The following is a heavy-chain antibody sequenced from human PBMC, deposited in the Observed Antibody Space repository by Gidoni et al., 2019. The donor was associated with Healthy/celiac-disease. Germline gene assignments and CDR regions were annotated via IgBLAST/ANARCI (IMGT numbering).Heavy chain of an antibody. V-gene: IGHV1-69*01. J-gene: IGHJ2*01. D-gene: IGHD6-19*01. Sequence: QVQLVQSGAEVKTPGSSVKVSCKASGGTFSSYAISWVRQAPGQGLEWMGGIIPIFGTANYEQKFQGRVTITADESTSTAYMELSSLRSEDTAVYYCARNLGQNSSGWYFGYFDLWGRGTLVTVSS. CDR2: IIPIFGTA. CDR1: GGTFSSYA. CDR3: ARNLGQNSSGWYFGYFDL.